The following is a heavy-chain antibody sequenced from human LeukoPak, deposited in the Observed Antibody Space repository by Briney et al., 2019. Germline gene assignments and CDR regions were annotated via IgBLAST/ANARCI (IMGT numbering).Heavy chain of an antibody. V-gene: IGHV1-46*01. J-gene: IGHJ4*02. CDR2: SNPRGGSI. Sequence: ASVKVSCKASRYPFTSYYMHWVRQAPGQGLEWMGISNPRGGSISYAQKFQGRVTMTRDTSTSTVYMELSSLRSEDTAVYYCARDPPYDTSGYYFDYWGQGTLVTVSS. CDR3: ARDPPYDTSGYYFDY. CDR1: RYPFTSYY. D-gene: IGHD3-22*01.